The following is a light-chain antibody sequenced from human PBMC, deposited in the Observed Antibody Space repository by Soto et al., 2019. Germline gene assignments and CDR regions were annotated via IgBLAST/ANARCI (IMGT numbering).Light chain of an antibody. CDR2: EVS. Sequence: QSALTQPASVSGSPGQSITLSCTGTGSDVGGYNYVSWYQQHPGKAPKLIIFEVSNRPSGVSNRFSASKSGNTASLTISGLQADDEAVYYCSSYASITFWVVGGGTKLTVL. CDR1: GSDVGGYNY. CDR3: SSYASITFWV. V-gene: IGLV2-14*01. J-gene: IGLJ3*02.